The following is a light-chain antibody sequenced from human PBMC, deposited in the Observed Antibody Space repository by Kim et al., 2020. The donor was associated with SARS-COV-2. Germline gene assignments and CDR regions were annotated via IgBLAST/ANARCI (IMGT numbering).Light chain of an antibody. CDR1: QSITRD. J-gene: IGKJ1*01. CDR3: QQSYNTPPWT. CDR2: AAS. V-gene: IGKV1-39*01. Sequence: DIQMTQSPSSLSASVGDRVTITCRASQSITRDLNWYQQKPGKAPKLFVYAASNLNSGVPSRFSGSGSGTDFTLTIASQQPEDFATYCCQQSYNTPPWTFGQGTKVDIK.